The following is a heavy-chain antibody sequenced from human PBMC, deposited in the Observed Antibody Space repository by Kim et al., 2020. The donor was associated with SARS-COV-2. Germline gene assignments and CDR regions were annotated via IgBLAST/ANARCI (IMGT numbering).Heavy chain of an antibody. D-gene: IGHD6-25*01. CDR2: IFDTA. CDR3: AREESGH. J-gene: IGHJ4*02. Sequence: IFDTANYAQKFQGRVTITADESTSTAYMELSSLRSEDTAVYYCAREESGHWGQGTLVTVSS. V-gene: IGHV1-69*01.